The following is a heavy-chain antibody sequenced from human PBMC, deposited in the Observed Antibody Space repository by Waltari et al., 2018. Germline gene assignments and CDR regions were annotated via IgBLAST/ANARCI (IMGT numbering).Heavy chain of an antibody. V-gene: IGHV1-8*01. CDR1: GYHFSTYY. D-gene: IGHD2-2*01. CDR3: ARAVRNQLLSDY. Sequence: QVQLVQSGAESKRPGASGKVSCRASGYHFSTYYIRWGRLAPGQGLEWMGWMNPISGNTGYAQKFQGRVSMTGDPSINTAYMELSSLTFDDTAIYYCARAVRNQLLSDYWGQGTLVAVSS. CDR2: MNPISGNT. J-gene: IGHJ4*02.